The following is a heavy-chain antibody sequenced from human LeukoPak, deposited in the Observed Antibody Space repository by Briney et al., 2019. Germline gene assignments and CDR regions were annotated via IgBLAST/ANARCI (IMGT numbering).Heavy chain of an antibody. J-gene: IGHJ4*02. D-gene: IGHD3-22*01. V-gene: IGHV3-7*01. Sequence: GGSLRLSCAASGFTFSTSWMSGVRQAPGKGGEGVANIQQDGSAKYYVESVKGGFTISRDNAKNSLYLQMNSLRAEDTAVYYCARFSLYDNSGYYSWLFDCGGQGTLVTVSA. CDR1: GFTFSTSW. CDR2: IQQDGSAK. CDR3: ARFSLYDNSGYYSWLFDC.